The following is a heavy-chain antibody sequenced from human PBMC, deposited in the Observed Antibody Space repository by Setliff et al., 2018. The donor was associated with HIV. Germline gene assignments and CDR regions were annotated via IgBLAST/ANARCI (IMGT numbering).Heavy chain of an antibody. J-gene: IGHJ4*02. V-gene: IGHV3-15*01. Sequence: PGGSLRLSCAVSGLTFSNAYITWVRQAPGKGLEWVAVIRSKTYGGTTDFAAPVKGRFTISGDDSKNTLYLQMDSLKAEDTAVYYCARGAGAGPNFHFDSWGQGTLVTVSS. CDR2: IRSKTYGGTT. D-gene: IGHD6-19*01. CDR3: ARGAGAGPNFHFDS. CDR1: GLTFSNAY.